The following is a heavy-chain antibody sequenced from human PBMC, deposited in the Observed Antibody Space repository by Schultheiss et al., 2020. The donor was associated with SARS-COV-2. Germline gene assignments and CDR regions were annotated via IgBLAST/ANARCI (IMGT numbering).Heavy chain of an antibody. CDR2: INPNSGGT. Sequence: ASVKVSCKASGGTFSSYAISWVRQAPGQGLEWMGRINPNSGGTNYAQKFQGRVTMTRDTSISTAYMELSRLRSDDTAVYYCARRRIGFDYWGQGTLVTVSS. V-gene: IGHV1-2*02. CDR1: GGTFSSYA. J-gene: IGHJ4*02. CDR3: ARRRIGFDY. D-gene: IGHD2/OR15-2a*01.